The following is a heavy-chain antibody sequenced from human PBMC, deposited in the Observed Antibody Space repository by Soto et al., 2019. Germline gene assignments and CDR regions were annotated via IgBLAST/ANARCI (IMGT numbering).Heavy chain of an antibody. Sequence: GGSLRLSCAASGFTFSIYGMHWVRQAPGKGLEWVAVISYDGSNKYYADSVKGRFTISRDNSKNTLYLQMNSLRAEDTAVYYCARVHSSNYHYFDYWGQGTLVTVSS. CDR2: ISYDGSNK. CDR1: GFTFSIYG. D-gene: IGHD6-13*01. V-gene: IGHV3-30*03. CDR3: ARVHSSNYHYFDY. J-gene: IGHJ4*02.